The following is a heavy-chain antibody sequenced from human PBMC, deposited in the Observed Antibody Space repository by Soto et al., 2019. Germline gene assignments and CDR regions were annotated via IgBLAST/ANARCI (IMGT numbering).Heavy chain of an antibody. D-gene: IGHD2-2*01. V-gene: IGHV4-4*02. CDR2: VYHSGSP. Sequence: QVQLQESGPGLVSPSATLSLTCAVSGASISRNYWWSWVRQPPGKGLEWIGEVYHSGSPNYNSSLKSRVTISVDKSNNQCSLKMSSVTAADTATYYCARAAIVAGAYCIDYWGQGTLVIVSS. J-gene: IGHJ4*02. CDR3: ARAAIVAGAYCIDY. CDR1: GASISRNYW.